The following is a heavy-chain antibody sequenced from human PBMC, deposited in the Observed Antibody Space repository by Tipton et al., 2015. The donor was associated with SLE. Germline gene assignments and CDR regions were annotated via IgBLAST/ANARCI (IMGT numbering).Heavy chain of an antibody. Sequence: LRLSCTVSGASLSSNRYYWAWIRQPPGKGLEYIGSVYYSGTTNYIPSLKSRVTISVDTSNNQLSLNPSSVTAADTAVYYCARGDNWDYMNSWGQGTLVTVSS. D-gene: IGHD1-7*01. CDR3: ARGDNWDYMNS. CDR1: GASLSSNRYY. V-gene: IGHV4-39*07. J-gene: IGHJ4*02. CDR2: VYYSGTT.